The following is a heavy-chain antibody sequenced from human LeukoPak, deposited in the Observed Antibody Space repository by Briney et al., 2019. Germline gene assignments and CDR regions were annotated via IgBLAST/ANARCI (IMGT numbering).Heavy chain of an antibody. J-gene: IGHJ4*02. CDR1: GLAFNNYA. D-gene: IGHD1-26*01. Sequence: GSLRLSCAASGLAFNNYAMTWVRQAPGKGLEWVSNINDNGGQRHYADSVKGRFTISRHNSKNTLFLQMDSLRAEDTAVYYCAKTQWKVGATDYFDYWGQGILVTVSS. V-gene: IGHV3-23*01. CDR3: AKTQWKVGATDYFDY. CDR2: INDNGGQR.